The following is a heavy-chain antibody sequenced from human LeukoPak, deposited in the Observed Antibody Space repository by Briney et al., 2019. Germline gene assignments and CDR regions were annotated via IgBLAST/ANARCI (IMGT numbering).Heavy chain of an antibody. CDR3: ARASPSYYDFWSGYLSVDV. Sequence: SETLSLTCTVSGGSISSSSYYWGWIRQPPGKGLEWIGSIYYSGSTYYNPSLKSRVTISVDTSKNQFSLKLSSVTAADTAVYYCARASPSYYDFWSGYLSVDVWGKGTTVTVSS. CDR2: IYYSGST. D-gene: IGHD3-3*01. J-gene: IGHJ6*04. CDR1: GGSISSSSYY. V-gene: IGHV4-39*07.